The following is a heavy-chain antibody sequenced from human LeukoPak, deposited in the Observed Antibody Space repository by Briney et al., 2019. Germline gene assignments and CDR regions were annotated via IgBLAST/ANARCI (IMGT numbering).Heavy chain of an antibody. D-gene: IGHD6-13*01. V-gene: IGHV3-23*01. CDR3: AKDRYSSSWYVPFDS. J-gene: IGHJ4*02. CDR1: GFTFSNYA. Sequence: GGPLRLSCPASGFTFSNYAMSGVGRAPGKGLEWVSSIISSGDFAYYADSVKGRFTISRDNSKNTLFLQMRSLRVEDTAVYYCAKDRYSSSWYVPFDSWGQGTLVTVSS. CDR2: IISSGDFA.